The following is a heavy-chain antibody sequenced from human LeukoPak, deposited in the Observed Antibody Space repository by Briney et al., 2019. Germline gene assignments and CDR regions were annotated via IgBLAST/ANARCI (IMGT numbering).Heavy chain of an antibody. V-gene: IGHV3-23*01. CDR3: AKDRHRSSISCYRGYFDY. D-gene: IGHD2-2*01. J-gene: IGHJ4*02. CDR2: ISGIEGST. CDR1: GFTFSSYA. Sequence: VGSLRLSCAASGFTFSSYAMNCVRQAPGERLEWGSVISGIEGSTYYADSVKGRFTISRDNSRNTLYVQMNILTAEDTAVYYCAKDRHRSSISCYRGYFDYWGQGTLVTVSS.